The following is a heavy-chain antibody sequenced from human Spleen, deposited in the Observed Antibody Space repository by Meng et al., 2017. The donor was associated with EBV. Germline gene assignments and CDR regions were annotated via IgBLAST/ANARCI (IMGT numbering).Heavy chain of an antibody. CDR2: INAGNGDT. D-gene: IGHD3-10*01. Sequence: QVQRVQAGAEVKKPGASVKVSCKASGYTFTTYAMHWVRQAPGQRPEWMGWINAGNGDTKYSQKFQDRITITSDTSANTAYMELSSLRPEDTAVYYCASESGRGFTPDYWGQGTLVTVSS. J-gene: IGHJ4*02. CDR1: GYTFTTYA. V-gene: IGHV1-3*01. CDR3: ASESGRGFTPDY.